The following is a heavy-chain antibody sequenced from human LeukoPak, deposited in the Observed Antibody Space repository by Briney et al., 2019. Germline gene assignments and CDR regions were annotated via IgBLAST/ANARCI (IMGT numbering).Heavy chain of an antibody. CDR3: ARESESSGWYDY. Sequence: GGSLRLSCAAPGFMFHDYAIHWVRQAPGKGLEWVSLISGGGGSTFYADSVKGRFTISRDNSKDSLYLQMNSLRSDDTALYYCARESESSGWYDYWGQGTLVTVSS. J-gene: IGHJ4*02. V-gene: IGHV3-43*02. D-gene: IGHD6-19*01. CDR2: ISGGGGST. CDR1: GFMFHDYA.